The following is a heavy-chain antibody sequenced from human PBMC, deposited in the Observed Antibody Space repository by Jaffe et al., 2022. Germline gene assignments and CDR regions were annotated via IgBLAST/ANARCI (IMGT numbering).Heavy chain of an antibody. V-gene: IGHV3-30*18. J-gene: IGHJ4*02. CDR3: AKDHGLSSGWYYFDY. Sequence: QVQLVESGGGVVQPGRSLRLSCAASGFTFSSYGMHWVRQAPGKGLEWVAVISYDGSNKYYADSVKGRFTISRDNSKNTLYLQMNSLRAEDTAVYYCAKDHGLSSGWYYFDYWGQGTLVTVSS. CDR1: GFTFSSYG. D-gene: IGHD6-19*01. CDR2: ISYDGSNK.